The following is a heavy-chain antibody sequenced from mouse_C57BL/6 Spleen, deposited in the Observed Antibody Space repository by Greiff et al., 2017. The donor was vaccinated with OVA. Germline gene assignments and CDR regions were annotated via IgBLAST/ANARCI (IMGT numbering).Heavy chain of an antibody. V-gene: IGHV5-12*01. J-gene: IGHJ3*01. D-gene: IGHD1-1*01. Sequence: EVMLVESGGGLVQPGGSLKLSCAASGFTFSDYYMYWVRQTPEKRLEWVAYISNGGGSTYYPDTVKGRFTISRDNAKNTLYLQMSRLKSEDTAMYYCARQGLRDYSWFAYWGQGTLVTVSA. CDR2: ISNGGGST. CDR1: GFTFSDYY. CDR3: ARQGLRDYSWFAY.